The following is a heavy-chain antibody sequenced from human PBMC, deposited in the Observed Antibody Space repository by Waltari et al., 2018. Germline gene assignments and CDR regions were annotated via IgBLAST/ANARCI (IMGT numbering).Heavy chain of an antibody. D-gene: IGHD4-4*01. J-gene: IGHJ6*02. Sequence: VQPVESGGGLVQPGGSLRLPCAAPGFTFGDYGMPWVRQAPGKRLEWVLSISNTGKTVYSADSVKGRFTISRDNAKNSLSLQMSSLRAEDTAVYYCTRRYSNYGMDSWGQGVVVTVAS. CDR3: TRRYSNYGMDS. V-gene: IGHV3-21*04. CDR1: GFTFGDYG. CDR2: ISNTGKTV.